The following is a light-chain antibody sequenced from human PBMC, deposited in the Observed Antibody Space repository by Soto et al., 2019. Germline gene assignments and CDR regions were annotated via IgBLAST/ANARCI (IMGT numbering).Light chain of an antibody. CDR3: QKYNNWHLT. CDR2: GAS. CDR1: QSVSSN. Sequence: IVMTQSPATLSVSPGERATLSCRASQSVSSNLAWYQQKPGKAPILLIYGASTRATGIPARFSGSGSVTEFTLTIRSLQSEDFAVYYCQKYNNWHLTFGGGTKGEIK. V-gene: IGKV3-15*01. J-gene: IGKJ4*01.